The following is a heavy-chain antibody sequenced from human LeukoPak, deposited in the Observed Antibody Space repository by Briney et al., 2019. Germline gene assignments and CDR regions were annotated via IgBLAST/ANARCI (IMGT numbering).Heavy chain of an antibody. V-gene: IGHV4-59*01. CDR1: GASMSRYY. J-gene: IGHJ4*02. CDR2: VYYLGST. D-gene: IGHD6-13*01. Sequence: PSETLSLTCTVSGASMSRYYWTWIRQPPGKGLEWIGYVYYLGSTNYNSSLNSRVIISLETSKNQFSLKLSSVAAADTALYYCVGATIASAGFSFDYWGQGSLVTVSS. CDR3: VGATIASAGFSFDY.